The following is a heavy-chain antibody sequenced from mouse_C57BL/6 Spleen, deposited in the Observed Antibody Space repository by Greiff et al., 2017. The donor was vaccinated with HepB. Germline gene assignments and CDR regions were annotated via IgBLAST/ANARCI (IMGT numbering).Heavy chain of an antibody. CDR1: GYTFTSYW. D-gene: IGHD2-3*01. V-gene: IGHV1-64*01. Sequence: QVQLKQPGAELVKPGASVKLSCKASGYTFTSYWMHWVKQRPGQGLEWIGMIHPNSGSTNYNEKFKSKATLTVDKSSSTAYMQLSILTSEDSAVYYCARGDGKAWFAYWGQGTLVTVSA. CDR2: IHPNSGST. CDR3: ARGDGKAWFAY. J-gene: IGHJ3*01.